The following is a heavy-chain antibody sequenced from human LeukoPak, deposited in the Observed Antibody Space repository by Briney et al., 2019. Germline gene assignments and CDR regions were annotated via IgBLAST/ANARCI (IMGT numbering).Heavy chain of an antibody. CDR2: IYYSGST. Sequence: PSETLSLTCTVSGGSISSGDSYWTWIRQPPGKGLEWIGNIYYSGSTYYNPSLKSRVIISVDTSKNQFSLKLSSVTAADTALYDCARHNNYDYIWGSYRPTGGFDYWGQGTLVTVSS. CDR3: ARHNNYDYIWGSYRPTGGFDY. CDR1: GGSISSGDSY. V-gene: IGHV4-30-4*01. D-gene: IGHD3-16*02. J-gene: IGHJ4*02.